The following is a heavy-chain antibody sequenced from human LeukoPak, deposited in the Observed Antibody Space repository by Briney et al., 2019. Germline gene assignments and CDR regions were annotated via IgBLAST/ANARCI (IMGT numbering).Heavy chain of an antibody. J-gene: IGHJ4*02. V-gene: IGHV6-1*01. CDR1: GDSVSSNSAA. CDR3: ARDLSFKMLDY. Sequence: SQTLSLTCAISGDSVSSNSAAWNWIRQSPSRGLEWLGRTYYSRSKWYNDYAVSVKSRIIINPDTSKNQFSLQLNSVTPEDTAMYYCARDLSFKMLDYWGQGTLVTVSS. CDR2: TYYSRSKWYN. D-gene: IGHD3-10*02.